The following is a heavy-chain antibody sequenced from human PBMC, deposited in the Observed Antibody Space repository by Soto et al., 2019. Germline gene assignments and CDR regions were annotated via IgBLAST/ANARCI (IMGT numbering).Heavy chain of an antibody. J-gene: IGHJ5*02. CDR2: IYYSGST. Sequence: TSETLSLTCSVSGVSISSGDSHWSWIRQPPGKGLEWIGEIYYSGSTNYNPSLKSRVTISVDTSKNQFSLKLSSVTAADTAVYYCARGRLGVAAAGRYNWFDPWGQGTLVTVSS. CDR3: ARGRLGVAAAGRYNWFDP. D-gene: IGHD6-13*01. CDR1: GVSISSGDSH. V-gene: IGHV4-30-4*01.